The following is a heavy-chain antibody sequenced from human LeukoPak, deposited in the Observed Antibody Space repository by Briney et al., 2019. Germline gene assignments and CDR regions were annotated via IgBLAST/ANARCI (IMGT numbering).Heavy chain of an antibody. J-gene: IGHJ6*03. Sequence: GGSLRLSCAASGFTFNSYSMNWVRQAPGKGLEWVSSISSSSNYIYYADSLKGRFTISRDNAKNPLYLQMNSLRAEDTAVYYCAKGGYYYYMDVWGKGTTVTVSS. CDR3: AKGGYYYYMDV. CDR1: GFTFNSYS. D-gene: IGHD2-15*01. CDR2: ISSSSNYI. V-gene: IGHV3-21*01.